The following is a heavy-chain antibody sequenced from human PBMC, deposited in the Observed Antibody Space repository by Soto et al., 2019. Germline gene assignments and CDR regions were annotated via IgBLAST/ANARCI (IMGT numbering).Heavy chain of an antibody. D-gene: IGHD1-26*01. Sequence: QVQLVQSGTVVQRRGSSVKVSCQASGGTFSSHGMAWVRQAPGQGLEWMGGIIPTFGTPTYAPKFQGRVTIAADKSTKTAYIELSSLRSEDTGVYYCASERSAQYFEFWGQGILITVSS. J-gene: IGHJ4*02. CDR2: IIPTFGTP. CDR3: ASERSAQYFEF. V-gene: IGHV1-69*06. CDR1: GGTFSSHG.